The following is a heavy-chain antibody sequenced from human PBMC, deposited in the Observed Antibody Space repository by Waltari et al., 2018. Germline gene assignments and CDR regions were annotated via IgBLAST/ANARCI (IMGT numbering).Heavy chain of an antibody. Sequence: QAQLVQSGPEVKKPGASVRIPCKASGYTFSSYGIPWVRQAPGQGLEWLGWISTNNGNRNYSQKLQGRVSMTTNTYTTTAYMDLRSLRSDDTAIYYCIRGGPWRLVQGNAFDFWGQGTLVTVSS. V-gene: IGHV1-18*01. CDR2: ISTNNGNR. CDR3: IRGGPWRLVQGNAFDF. CDR1: GYTFSSYG. D-gene: IGHD6-6*01. J-gene: IGHJ3*01.